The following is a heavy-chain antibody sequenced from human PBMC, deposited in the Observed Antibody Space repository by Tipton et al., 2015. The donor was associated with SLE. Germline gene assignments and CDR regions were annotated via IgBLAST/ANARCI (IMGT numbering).Heavy chain of an antibody. J-gene: IGHJ4*01. CDR1: GFTFDDNG. CDR2: IDWEGNII. Sequence: QLVQSGGELVQPGRSLRLSCAASGFTFDDNGMHWVRQAPGKGLEWVSGIDWEGNIIGYMDSAKGRFTISRDNAKNSLYLQMNNLTPEDTAFYYCVKDRTPGEDSESSFDFWGHGTLVTVSS. V-gene: IGHV3-9*01. D-gene: IGHD1-26*01. CDR3: VKDRTPGEDSESSFDF.